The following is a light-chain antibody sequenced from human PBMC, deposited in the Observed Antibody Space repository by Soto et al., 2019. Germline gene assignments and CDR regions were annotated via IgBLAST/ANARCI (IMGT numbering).Light chain of an antibody. CDR1: RSDVGGYNF. Sequence: QSALTQPASVSGPPGQSITVSCTGTRSDVGGYNFVSWYQQHPGKAPKLLIFEVTNRPSGVSDRFSGSKSGNPASLTISGLQAEDEADYYCGSYTRSSTYVFGSGTKVTVL. CDR2: EVT. CDR3: GSYTRSSTYV. V-gene: IGLV2-14*01. J-gene: IGLJ1*01.